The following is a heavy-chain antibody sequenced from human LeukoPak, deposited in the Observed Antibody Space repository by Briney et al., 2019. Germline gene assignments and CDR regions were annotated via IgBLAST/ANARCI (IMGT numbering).Heavy chain of an antibody. CDR1: GFTFSSYA. CDR3: AKERGYSGYDFLDY. J-gene: IGHJ4*02. Sequence: GRSLRLSCAASGFTFSSYAMHWVRQAPGKGLEWVAVISYDGSNKYYADSVKGRFTISRDNSKNTLYLQMNSLRAEDTAVYYCAKERGYSGYDFLDYWGQGTLVTVSS. CDR2: ISYDGSNK. D-gene: IGHD5-12*01. V-gene: IGHV3-30*04.